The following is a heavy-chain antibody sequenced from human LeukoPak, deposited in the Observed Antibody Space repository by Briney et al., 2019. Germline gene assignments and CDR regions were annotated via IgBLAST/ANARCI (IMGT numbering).Heavy chain of an antibody. J-gene: IGHJ3*02. CDR2: MYYSGSA. D-gene: IGHD6-13*01. CDR3: ARLLAAVDAFDI. V-gene: IGHV4-39*01. CDR1: GASVSSSSYY. Sequence: SETLSLTCTVSGASVSSSSYYWGWIRQPPGKELEWIGNMYYSGSASYNPSLKSRVAISVDTSKNQFSLKLSSVTAADTAVYYCARLLAAVDAFDIWGQGTMVTVSS.